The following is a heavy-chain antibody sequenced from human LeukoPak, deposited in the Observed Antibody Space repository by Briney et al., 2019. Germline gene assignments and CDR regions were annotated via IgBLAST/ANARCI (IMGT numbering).Heavy chain of an antibody. CDR1: GYTFTGYY. J-gene: IGHJ4*02. D-gene: IGHD3-22*01. V-gene: IGHV1-2*06. CDR2: INPNSGGT. Sequence: ASVKVSCKASGYTFTGYYMHWVRQAPGQGLEWMGRINPNSGGTNYAQKFQGRVTMTRDTSIGTAYMELSRLRSDDTAVYYCARDSGHYPIEDWWGQGTLVTVSS. CDR3: ARDSGHYPIEDW.